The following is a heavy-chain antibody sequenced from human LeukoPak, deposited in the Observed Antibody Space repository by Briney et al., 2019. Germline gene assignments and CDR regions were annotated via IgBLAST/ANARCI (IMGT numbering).Heavy chain of an antibody. CDR1: GYTFTSYY. J-gene: IGHJ6*03. Sequence: GASVKVSCKASGYTFTSYYMHWVRQAPGQGLEWMGIINPSGGSTSYAQKFQGRVTMTRDTSTSTVYMELSSLRSEDTAVYYCARDQDYYGSGSQRGGYYYYYMDVWGKGTTVTVSS. D-gene: IGHD3-10*01. CDR3: ARDQDYYGSGSQRGGYYYYYMDV. V-gene: IGHV1-46*01. CDR2: INPSGGST.